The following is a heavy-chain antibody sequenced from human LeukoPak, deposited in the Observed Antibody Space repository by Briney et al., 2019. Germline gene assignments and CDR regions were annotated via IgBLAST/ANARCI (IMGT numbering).Heavy chain of an antibody. CDR1: GFTFDDYG. V-gene: IGHV3-20*04. J-gene: IGHJ4*02. Sequence: RTGGSLRLSCAASGFTFDDYGMSWVRQAPGKGLEWVSGINWNGGSTGYADSVKGRFTISRDNAKNSLYLQMNSLRAEDTAVYYCARDLLYDSSGYFDYWGQGTLVTVSS. CDR2: INWNGGST. CDR3: ARDLLYDSSGYFDY. D-gene: IGHD3-22*01.